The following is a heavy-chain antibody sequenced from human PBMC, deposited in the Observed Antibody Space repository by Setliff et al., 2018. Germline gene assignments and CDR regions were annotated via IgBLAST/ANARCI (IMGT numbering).Heavy chain of an antibody. J-gene: IGHJ6*02. CDR1: GYTFTSYG. CDR3: ARGEWLLLHQTTVSNDYYYGMDV. Sequence: GASVKVSCKASGYTFTSYGISWVRQAPGQGLEWMGWIIPMLGKANYAQKFQGRVTITADESTSTAYMELSSLRSEDTAVYYCARGEWLLLHQTTVSNDYYYGMDVWGQGTTVTV. CDR2: IIPMLGKA. V-gene: IGHV1-69*10. D-gene: IGHD4-17*01.